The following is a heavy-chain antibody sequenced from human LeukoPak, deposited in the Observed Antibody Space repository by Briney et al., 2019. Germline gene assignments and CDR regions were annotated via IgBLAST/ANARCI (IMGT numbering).Heavy chain of an antibody. CDR3: ASLGDIVVVPAAPNWYFDL. D-gene: IGHD2-2*01. CDR2: IYYSGST. V-gene: IGHV4-39*01. Sequence: PSETLSLTCTVSGGSVSSSSYYWGWIRQPPGKGLEWIGSIYYSGSTYYNPSLKSRVTISVDTSKNQFSLKLSSVTAADTAVYYCASLGDIVVVPAAPNWYFDLWGRGTLVTVSS. J-gene: IGHJ2*01. CDR1: GGSVSSSSYY.